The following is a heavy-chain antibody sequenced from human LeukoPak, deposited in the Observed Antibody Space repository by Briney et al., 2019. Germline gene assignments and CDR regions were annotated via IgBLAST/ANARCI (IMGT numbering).Heavy chain of an antibody. V-gene: IGHV3-15*01. CDR3: TTDPARPLDWSDP. J-gene: IGHJ5*02. CDR2: IKSKTDGGTT. Sequence: GGSLRLSCAASGFTFSNAWMSWVRQAPGKGLEWVGRIKSKTDGGTTDYAAPVKGRFTISRDDSKNTLYLQMNSLKTEDTAVYYCTTDPARPLDWSDPWGQGTLVTVSS. CDR1: GFTFSNAW. D-gene: IGHD6-6*01.